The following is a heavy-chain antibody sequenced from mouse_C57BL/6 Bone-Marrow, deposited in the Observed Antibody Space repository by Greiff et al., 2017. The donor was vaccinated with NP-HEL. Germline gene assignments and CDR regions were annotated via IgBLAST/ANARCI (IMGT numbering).Heavy chain of an antibody. CDR3: TRAHNYGSYDWFAY. CDR2: ISSGGDYI. CDR1: GFTFSSYA. V-gene: IGHV5-9-1*02. J-gene: IGHJ3*01. D-gene: IGHD2-1*01. Sequence: EVQLVESGEGLVKPGGSLKLSCAASGFTFSSYAMSWVRQTPEKRLEWVAYISSGGDYIYYADTLKGRFTISRDNARNTLYLQMSSLKSEDTAMYYCTRAHNYGSYDWFAYWGQGTLVTVSA.